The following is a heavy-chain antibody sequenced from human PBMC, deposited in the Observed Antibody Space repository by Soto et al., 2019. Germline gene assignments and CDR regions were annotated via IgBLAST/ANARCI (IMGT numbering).Heavy chain of an antibody. J-gene: IGHJ6*02. Sequence: QVQLQESGPGLVKPSGTLSLTCAVSGGSISSSNWWSWVRQPPGKGLEWIGEIYHSGSTNYNPSRHTRATTPVYKAQNQFSLKLSSVTAADPAVYYCAGWIQLQQYYYYGMDVWGQGTTVTVSS. D-gene: IGHD5-18*01. CDR2: IYHSGST. CDR1: GGSISSSNW. V-gene: IGHV4-4*02. CDR3: AGWIQLQQYYYYGMDV.